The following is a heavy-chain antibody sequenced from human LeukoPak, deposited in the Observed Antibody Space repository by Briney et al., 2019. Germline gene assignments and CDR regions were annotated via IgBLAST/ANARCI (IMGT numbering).Heavy chain of an antibody. CDR1: GFIFSDYN. V-gene: IGHV3-43*02. D-gene: IGHD5/OR15-5a*01. Sequence: GGSLRLSCAASGFIFSDYNMHWVRQVPGKGLEWVSIISGDGGRTSYADSVKGRVTISRGNSKNSLYLQMNSLRTEDTAFYYCAKDVSGSIDSWGQGTLVTVSS. CDR2: ISGDGGRT. J-gene: IGHJ4*02. CDR3: AKDVSGSIDS.